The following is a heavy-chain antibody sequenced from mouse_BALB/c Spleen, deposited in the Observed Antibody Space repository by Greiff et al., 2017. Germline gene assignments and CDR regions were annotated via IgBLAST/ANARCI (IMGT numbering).Heavy chain of an antibody. Sequence: EVQLQQSGAELVRSGASVKLSCTASGFNIKDYYMHWVKQRPEQGLEWIGWIDPENGDTEYAPKFQGKATMTADTSSNTAYLQLSSLTSEDTAVYYCNVAYRYDEGYWGQGTTLTVSS. CDR3: NVAYRYDEGY. D-gene: IGHD2-14*01. J-gene: IGHJ2*01. CDR2: IDPENGDT. CDR1: GFNIKDYY. V-gene: IGHV14-4*02.